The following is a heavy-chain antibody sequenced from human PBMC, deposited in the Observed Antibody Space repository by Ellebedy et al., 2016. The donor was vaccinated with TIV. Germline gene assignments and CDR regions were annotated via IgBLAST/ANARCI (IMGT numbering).Heavy chain of an antibody. J-gene: IGHJ4*02. D-gene: IGHD3-3*01. CDR2: INPSGGKT. CDR3: ASSSFGSGYYGSLDY. CDR1: GYTFTSYY. V-gene: IGHV1-46*04. Sequence: AASVKVSCKASGYTFTSYYLHWVRQAPGQGLEWMGKINPSGGKTTYAQKLQGRGTMTRDTSTSVVYVELTSLRSEDTAVYYCASSSFGSGYYGSLDYWGQGTLVIVSS.